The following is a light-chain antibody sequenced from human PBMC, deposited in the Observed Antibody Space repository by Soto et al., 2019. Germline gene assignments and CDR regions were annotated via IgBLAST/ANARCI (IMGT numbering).Light chain of an antibody. J-gene: IGKJ4*01. Sequence: DILMTQSPDSVPDALVERATMYGSGSQLVLYSSNNKNSLAWYQQKPGQPPKLLIYRASTRESGVPDRFSGSGSGTDFTLTISSLQAEDVAVYYCQQYYSTPLTFGGGTKVDIK. CDR3: QQYYSTPLT. V-gene: IGKV4-1*01. CDR2: RAS. CDR1: QLVLYSSNNKNS.